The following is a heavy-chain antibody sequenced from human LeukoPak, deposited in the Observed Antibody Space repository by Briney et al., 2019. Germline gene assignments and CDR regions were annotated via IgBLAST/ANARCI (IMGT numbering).Heavy chain of an antibody. J-gene: IGHJ4*02. CDR3: AGAGTVVTHFDY. V-gene: IGHV4-34*01. CDR2: INHSGST. D-gene: IGHD4-23*01. CDR1: GGSFSGYY. Sequence: PSETLSLTCAVYGGSFSGYYWSWIRQPPGKGLEWIGEINHSGSTNYNPSLKSRVTISVDTSKNQFSLKLSSVTAADTAVYYCAGAGTVVTHFDYWGQGTLVTVSS.